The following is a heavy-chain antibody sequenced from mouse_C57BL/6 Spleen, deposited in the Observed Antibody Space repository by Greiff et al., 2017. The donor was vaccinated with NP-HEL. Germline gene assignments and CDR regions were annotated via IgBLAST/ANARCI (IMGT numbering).Heavy chain of an antibody. CDR1: GYTFTSYW. V-gene: IGHV1-69*01. CDR2: IDPSDSYT. CDR3: ARQGMVTTRDYAMDY. Sequence: QVQLQQSGAELVMPGASVKLSCKASGYTFTSYWMHWVKQRPGQGLEWIGEIDPSDSYTNYNQKFKGKSTLTVDKSSSTAYMQLSSLTSEDSAVYYCARQGMVTTRDYAMDYWGQGTSVTVSS. D-gene: IGHD2-2*01. J-gene: IGHJ4*01.